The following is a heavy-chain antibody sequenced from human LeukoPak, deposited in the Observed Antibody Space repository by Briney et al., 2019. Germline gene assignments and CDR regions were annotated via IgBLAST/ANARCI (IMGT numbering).Heavy chain of an antibody. V-gene: IGHV3-48*03. D-gene: IGHD3-10*01. CDR1: GFTFSSYE. CDR3: ARRITMVRGDRARDY. J-gene: IGHJ4*02. CDR2: ISSSGSTI. Sequence: GGSLRLSCAASGFTFSSYEMNWVRQAPGKVLEWVSYISSSGSTIYYADSVKGRFTISRDNAKNSLYLQMNSLRAEDTAVYYCARRITMVRGDRARDYWGQGTLVTVSS.